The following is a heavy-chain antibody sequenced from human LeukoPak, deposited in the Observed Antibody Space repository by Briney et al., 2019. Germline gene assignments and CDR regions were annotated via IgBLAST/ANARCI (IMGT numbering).Heavy chain of an antibody. V-gene: IGHV3-48*03. Sequence: GGSLRLSCAASGFTFSSYEMNWVRQAPGKGLEWVSYISSSGSTIYYADSVKGRFTISRDNAKNSLCLQMNSLRAEDTAVYYCARDVTGLEAVRRFDPWGQGTLVTVSS. CDR2: ISSSGSTI. CDR1: GFTFSSYE. D-gene: IGHD6-13*01. CDR3: ARDVTGLEAVRRFDP. J-gene: IGHJ5*02.